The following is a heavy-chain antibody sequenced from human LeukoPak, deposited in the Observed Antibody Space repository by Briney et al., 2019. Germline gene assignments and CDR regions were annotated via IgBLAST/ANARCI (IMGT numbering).Heavy chain of an antibody. Sequence: PSETLSLTCTVSGGSISSYYWSWIRQPAGKGLEWIGRIYTSGSTNYNPSLKSRVTMSVDTSKNQFSLKLSSVTAADTAVYYCARDAYYDYVWGSSPRTDAFDIWGQGTMVTVSS. V-gene: IGHV4-4*07. J-gene: IGHJ3*02. CDR2: IYTSGST. CDR3: ARDAYYDYVWGSSPRTDAFDI. CDR1: GGSISSYY. D-gene: IGHD3-16*01.